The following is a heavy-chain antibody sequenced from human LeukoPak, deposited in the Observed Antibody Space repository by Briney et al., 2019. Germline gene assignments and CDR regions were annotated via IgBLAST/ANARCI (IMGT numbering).Heavy chain of an antibody. J-gene: IGHJ4*02. CDR1: GGSISSYY. D-gene: IGHD3-22*01. Sequence: SETLSPTCTVSGGSISSYYWSWIRQPPGKGLEWIGEINHSGSTNYNPSLKSRVTISVDTSKNQFSLKLSSVTAADTAVYYCARGGRRFFYDSSGYWTLDYWGQGTLVTVSS. CDR3: ARGGRRFFYDSSGYWTLDY. V-gene: IGHV4-34*01. CDR2: INHSGST.